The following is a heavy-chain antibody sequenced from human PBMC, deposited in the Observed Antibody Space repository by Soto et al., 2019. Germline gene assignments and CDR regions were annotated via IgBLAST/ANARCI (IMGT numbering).Heavy chain of an antibody. CDR2: IIPILGIA. CDR3: ARDVGGYSYYVQADY. V-gene: IGHV1-69*02. Sequence: QVQLVQSGAEVKKPGSSVKVSCKASGGTFSSYTICWVRQAPGQGLEWMGRIIPILGIANYAQKFQGRVTNTADKSTRTAYLELSSLRSEDTAVYYCARDVGGYSYYVQADYWGQGTLVTVSS. J-gene: IGHJ4*02. D-gene: IGHD5-12*01. CDR1: GGTFSSYT.